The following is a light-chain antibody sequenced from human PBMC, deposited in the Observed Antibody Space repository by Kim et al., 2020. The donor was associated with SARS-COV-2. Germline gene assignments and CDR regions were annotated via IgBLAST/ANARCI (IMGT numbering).Light chain of an antibody. CDR3: MQGTHWPFN. CDR2: KVS. J-gene: IGKJ3*01. Sequence: PASISCRSSQSLVYSDRNHYLNWLHQRPGQCPRRLIYKVSNRDSGVPDRFSGSGSGTDFTLQISRVEAEDVGVYYCMQGTHWPFNFGPGTKVDIK. V-gene: IGKV2-30*01. CDR1: QSLVYSDRNHY.